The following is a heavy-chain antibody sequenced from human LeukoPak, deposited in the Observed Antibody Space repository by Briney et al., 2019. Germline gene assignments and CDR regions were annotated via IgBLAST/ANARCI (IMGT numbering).Heavy chain of an antibody. V-gene: IGHV3-23*01. CDR2: ISGSGGST. CDR1: GFTFSSYA. Sequence: GGSLRLSCAASGFTFSSYAMSWVRQAPGKGLEWVSAISGSGGSTYYEDNVKGRFTISRDNSKNTLYLQMNSLRAEDTAVYYCAKGYDSSGYSDYWGQGTLVTVSS. D-gene: IGHD3-22*01. CDR3: AKGYDSSGYSDY. J-gene: IGHJ4*02.